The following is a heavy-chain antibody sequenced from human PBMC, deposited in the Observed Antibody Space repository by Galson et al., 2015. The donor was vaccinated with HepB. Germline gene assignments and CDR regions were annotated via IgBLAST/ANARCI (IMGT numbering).Heavy chain of an antibody. CDR1: GGTFGSYG. D-gene: IGHD4-23*01. CDR2: IIPIFGAT. V-gene: IGHV1-69*13. Sequence: SVKVSCKASGGTFGSYGVSWVRQAPGQGLEWMGGIIPIFGATNYAQKFQGRLTITADESTSTAYMGLSSVSSDDTAVYYCARSVSRYGGNGPYYYYMDIWGKGTTVTVSS. J-gene: IGHJ6*03. CDR3: ARSVSRYGGNGPYYYYMDI.